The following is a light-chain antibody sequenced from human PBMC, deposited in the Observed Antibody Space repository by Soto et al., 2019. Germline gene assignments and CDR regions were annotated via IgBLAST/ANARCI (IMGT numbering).Light chain of an antibody. CDR1: SSDVGSYNL. Sequence: QSVLTQPASVSGSPGQSLTISCTGTSSDVGSYNLVSWYQQHPGKAPKLTIYEGSKRPSGVSNRFSGSRSGNTASLTISGLQAEDEADYYCCSYAGSTTWVFGGGTKVTVL. CDR3: CSYAGSTTWV. J-gene: IGLJ3*02. CDR2: EGS. V-gene: IGLV2-23*01.